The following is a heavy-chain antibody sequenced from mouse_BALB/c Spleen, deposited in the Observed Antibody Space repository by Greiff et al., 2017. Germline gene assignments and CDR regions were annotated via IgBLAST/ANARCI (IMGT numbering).Heavy chain of an antibody. D-gene: IGHD1-1*01. CDR2: ISPYSGNT. CDR3: ARGGYYGYFDY. CDR1: GYTFTDYA. V-gene: IGHV1-67*01. Sequence: VQLQQSGPELVRPGVSVKISCKGSGYTFTDYAMHWVKQSHAKSLEWIGVISPYSGNTNYNQKFKGKATMTVDKSSSTAYMQLARLTSEDSAFYYCARGGYYGYFDYWGQGTTLTVSS. J-gene: IGHJ2*01.